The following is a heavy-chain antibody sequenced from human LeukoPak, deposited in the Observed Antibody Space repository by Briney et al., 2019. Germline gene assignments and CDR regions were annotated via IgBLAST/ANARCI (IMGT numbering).Heavy chain of an antibody. J-gene: IGHJ6*02. D-gene: IGHD1-26*01. CDR2: ISWNSISI. Sequence: GGSLRLSCAASGFTFDDYGMHWVRQAPGKGLEWVTGISWNSISIGYADSVKGRFTISRDNAKNSLYLQMNSLRAEDTAVYYCARGGSYYLSPDYGMDVWGQGTTVTVSS. CDR3: ARGGSYYLSPDYGMDV. CDR1: GFTFDDYG. V-gene: IGHV3-9*01.